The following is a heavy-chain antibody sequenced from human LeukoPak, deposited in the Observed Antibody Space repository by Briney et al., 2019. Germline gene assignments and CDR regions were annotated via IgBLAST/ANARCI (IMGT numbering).Heavy chain of an antibody. CDR1: GFTFSNAW. V-gene: IGHV3-15*01. Sequence: GGSLRLSCAASGFTFSNAWKSWARQAPGKGVVWVGCIKSKTDGGTTDYAARVKGRFTISRDDSKNTLYLQMTSLKTEDTAVYYCTTYGDYEGFDYWGQGTLVTVSS. CDR3: TTYGDYEGFDY. J-gene: IGHJ4*02. CDR2: IKSKTDGGTT. D-gene: IGHD4-17*01.